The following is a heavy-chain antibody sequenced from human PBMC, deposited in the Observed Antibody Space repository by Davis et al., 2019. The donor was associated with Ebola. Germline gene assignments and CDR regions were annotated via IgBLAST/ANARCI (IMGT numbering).Heavy chain of an antibody. D-gene: IGHD1-26*01. V-gene: IGHV1-2*05. CDR3: ARGGVGATPFDY. CDR1: GYTFTSYG. J-gene: IGHJ4*02. CDR2: INPNSGGT. Sequence: AASVKVSCKASGYTFTSYGISWVRQAPGQGLEWMGRINPNSGGTNYAQKFQGRVTMTRDTSISTAYMELSRLRSDDTVVYYCARGGVGATPFDYWGQGTLVTVSS.